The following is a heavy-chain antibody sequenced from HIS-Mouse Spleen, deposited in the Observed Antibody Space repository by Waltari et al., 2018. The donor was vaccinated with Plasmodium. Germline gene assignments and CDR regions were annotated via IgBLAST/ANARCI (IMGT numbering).Heavy chain of an antibody. Sequence: QVQLQQWRAGLLKPAETLSLTCAVYGGSFSGYYWSWIRQPPGKGLEWIGEINHSGSTNYNPSLKSRVTISVDTSKNQFSLKLSSVTAADTAVYYCASSGSGSYYYWGQGTLVTVSS. CDR2: INHSGST. J-gene: IGHJ4*02. D-gene: IGHD3-10*01. V-gene: IGHV4-34*01. CDR1: GGSFSGYY. CDR3: ASSGSGSYYY.